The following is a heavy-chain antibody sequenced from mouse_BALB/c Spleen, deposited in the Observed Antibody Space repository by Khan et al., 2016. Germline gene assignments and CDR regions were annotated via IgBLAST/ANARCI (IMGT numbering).Heavy chain of an antibody. V-gene: IGHV5-4*02. CDR2: ISDGGSYT. D-gene: IGHD2-4*01. CDR1: GFTFSDYY. J-gene: IGHJ3*01. CDR3: ASEGLRRGFAS. Sequence: EVELVESGGGLVKPGGSLKLSCAASGFTFSDYYMYWVRQTPEKRLEWVATISDGGSYTYYPDSVKGRFTISRDNAKNNLYLQMSSLKSEDTAMYYCASEGLRRGFASWGQGTLVTVSA.